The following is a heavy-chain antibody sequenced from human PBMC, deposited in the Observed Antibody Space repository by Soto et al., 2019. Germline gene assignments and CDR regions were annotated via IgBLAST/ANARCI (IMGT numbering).Heavy chain of an antibody. CDR1: GFDFEDYT. Sequence: PGGSLRLSCVASGFDFEDYTMHWVRQPPGKGLECVSRISYDGDDTYYADSVRGRFTMSRDNSKNSLFLLMNNLTPEDTAVYYCAKDEAYYFDHWGQGTLVTVSS. CDR2: ISYDGDDT. V-gene: IGHV3-43*01. CDR3: AKDEAYYFDH. J-gene: IGHJ4*02.